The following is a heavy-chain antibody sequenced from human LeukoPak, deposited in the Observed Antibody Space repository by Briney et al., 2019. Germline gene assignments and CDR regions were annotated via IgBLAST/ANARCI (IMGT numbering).Heavy chain of an antibody. D-gene: IGHD2-2*01. CDR2: IKQDGSEK. Sequence: PGGSLRLSCAASGFTFSTYWMSWVRQAPGKGLEWVANIKQDGSEKYYVDSVKGRFTISRDNAKNSLYLQMNSLRAEDTAVYHCARARGNTGCCAFDIWGQGTMVTVSS. CDR3: ARARGNTGCCAFDI. CDR1: GFTFSTYW. J-gene: IGHJ3*02. V-gene: IGHV3-7*01.